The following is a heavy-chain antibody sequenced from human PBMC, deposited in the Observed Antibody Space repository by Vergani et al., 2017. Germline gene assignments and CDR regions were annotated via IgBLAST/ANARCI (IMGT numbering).Heavy chain of an antibody. V-gene: IGHV4-4*03. CDR2: IYHSGST. Sequence: QVQLQESGPGLVKPPGTLSLTCAVSGGSISGTNWWSWVRQSPGKGLEWIGEIYHSGSTNYNPSLKSRVTISVDKSKNQFSLKLSSVTAADTAVYYCARGRARYCSSTSCMRWFDPWGQGTLVTVSS. J-gene: IGHJ5*02. CDR1: GGSISGTNW. CDR3: ARGRARYCSSTSCMRWFDP. D-gene: IGHD2-2*01.